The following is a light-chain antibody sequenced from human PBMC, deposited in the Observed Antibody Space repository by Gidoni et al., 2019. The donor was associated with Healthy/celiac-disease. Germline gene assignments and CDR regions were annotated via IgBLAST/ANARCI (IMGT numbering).Light chain of an antibody. CDR2: END. CDR3: GTWDNSLSVF. J-gene: IGLJ2*01. CDR1: SSNIGNNY. V-gene: IGLV1-51*02. Sequence: QSVLTQPPSVSAAPGQKVTISCSGSSSNIGNNYVSWYQQFPGKAPKLVIYENDKRPSGIPDRFSGSKSGTSATLGITGLQTGDEADYYCGTWDNSLSVFFGGGTKLTVL.